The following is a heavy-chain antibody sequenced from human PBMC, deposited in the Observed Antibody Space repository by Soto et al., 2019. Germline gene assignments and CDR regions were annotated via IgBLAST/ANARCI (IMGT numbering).Heavy chain of an antibody. V-gene: IGHV3-23*01. Sequence: EVQLLESGGGLVQPAGSLRLSCAASGFTFRNYAMNWVRQAPGKGLEWVSSISYSGDSSYFADSVKGRFTVSRDNSRSTLYLQMSSLRAEDTAVYYCAKSDGTTRGYYYYMDVWGKGTTVTVSS. D-gene: IGHD1-1*01. CDR2: ISYSGDSS. J-gene: IGHJ6*03. CDR3: AKSDGTTRGYYYYMDV. CDR1: GFTFRNYA.